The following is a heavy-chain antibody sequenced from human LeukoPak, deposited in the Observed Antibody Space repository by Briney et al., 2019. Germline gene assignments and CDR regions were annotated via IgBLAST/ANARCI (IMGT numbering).Heavy chain of an antibody. D-gene: IGHD1-1*01. V-gene: IGHV4-59*01. CDR1: GDSITRYY. CDR3: ASGGGWNDKFNY. CDR2: TYHSGST. J-gene: IGHJ4*02. Sequence: PSETLSLTCTVSGDSITRYYWSWIRQPPGKRLEWIAYTYHSGSTNYNPSLKSRVTMSVDTSKNQFSLSLNSVTAADTAVYYCASGGGWNDKFNYWGQGTLVTVSS.